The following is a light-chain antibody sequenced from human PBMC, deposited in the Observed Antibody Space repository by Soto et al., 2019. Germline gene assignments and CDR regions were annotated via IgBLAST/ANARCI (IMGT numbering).Light chain of an antibody. CDR3: QQYESYSPLT. Sequence: DIQMTQSPSTLSASVGDRVTITCRASPSISRWFAWYQPKPGRAPKHLIYKASALASGVPSRFSGSGSGTDFTLTISSLRPDDFATYYCQQYESYSPLTFGGGTKVDIK. CDR1: PSISRW. V-gene: IGKV1-5*03. CDR2: KAS. J-gene: IGKJ4*01.